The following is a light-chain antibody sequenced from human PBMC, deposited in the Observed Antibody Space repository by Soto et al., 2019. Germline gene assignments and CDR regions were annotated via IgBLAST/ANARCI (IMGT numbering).Light chain of an antibody. Sequence: DIQMTQSPSSLSASVGDRVTITCRARQGIGNYLAWYQQKPGKVPKLLIYAASTLQSGVPSRFSGSGSGTEFTLTISSLQPEDVATYYCQKYDNVPLTVGGGTKVQIK. CDR3: QKYDNVPLT. CDR1: QGIGNY. V-gene: IGKV1-27*01. J-gene: IGKJ4*01. CDR2: AAS.